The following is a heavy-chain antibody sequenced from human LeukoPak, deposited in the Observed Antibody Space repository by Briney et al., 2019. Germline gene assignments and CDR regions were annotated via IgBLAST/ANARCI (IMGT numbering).Heavy chain of an antibody. V-gene: IGHV1-2*04. CDR2: INPNSGGT. J-gene: IGHJ4*02. Sequence: GASVTVSYTASGYTFTVYYMHWVGQAPGQGREGMGWINPNSGGTNYAQKFQGWATMTRTTSISTAYMELSRLTSDATAVYYSARDGRDYGGNSGVNFDYWGQGTLVTVSS. D-gene: IGHD4-23*01. CDR1: GYTFTVYY. CDR3: ARDGRDYGGNSGVNFDY.